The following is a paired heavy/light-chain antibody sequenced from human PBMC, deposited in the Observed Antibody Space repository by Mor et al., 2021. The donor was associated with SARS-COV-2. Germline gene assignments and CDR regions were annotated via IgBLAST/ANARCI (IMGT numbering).Light chain of an antibody. V-gene: IGKV3-20*01. J-gene: IGKJ2*01. CDR1: QSVSSIY. Sequence: EIVLTQSPGTLSLSPGERVTLSCRASQSVSSIYLAWYQQKPGQAPRLLIYGASSRATGIPDRFSGSGSGTDFTLTISRLEPEDFAVYYCQQYGSSSYTFGQGTKLEIK. CDR2: GAS. CDR3: QQYGSSSYT.
Heavy chain of an antibody. D-gene: IGHD3-22*01. CDR2: MSNSGST. CDR3: AREELTFYYDTSGSSGYHNNGFDV. Sequence: QVQLQESGPGLVKPSETLSLTCSVSGGSISDSYWSWIRQPAGKGLEWIGRMSNSGSTKYNPSLKSRVTMSLDTSKNQFSLKLSSVTAADTAVYYCAREELTFYYDTSGSSGYHNNGFDVWGQGTTVTVSS. J-gene: IGHJ6*02. CDR1: GGSISDSY. V-gene: IGHV4-4*07.